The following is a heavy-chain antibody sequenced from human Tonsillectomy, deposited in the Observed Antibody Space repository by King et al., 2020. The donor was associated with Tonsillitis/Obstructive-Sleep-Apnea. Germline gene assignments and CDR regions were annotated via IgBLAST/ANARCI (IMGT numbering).Heavy chain of an antibody. J-gene: IGHJ4*02. V-gene: IGHV3-53*01. CDR1: GFTVSSNY. CDR2: IYAVGTT. D-gene: IGHD1-1*01. CDR3: ARDLLLEEAV. Sequence: VQLVESGGGLIQPGGSLRLSCAASGFTVSSNYMSWVRQAPGKGLEWVSVIYAVGTTYYADSVKGRFPISRDTSENTLYLQMNSLRAEDTAVYYCARDLLLEEAVWGQGTLVTVSS.